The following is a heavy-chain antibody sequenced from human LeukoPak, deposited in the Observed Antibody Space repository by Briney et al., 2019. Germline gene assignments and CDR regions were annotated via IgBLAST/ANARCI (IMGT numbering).Heavy chain of an antibody. CDR3: ARARSGEFDY. Sequence: SVKVSCKASGGTFSTYAINWVRQAPGQGLEWMGGIIPIFDTPNYAQKFQGRVTITADKSTSTAYMELSSLRSEDTAVYYCARARSGEFDYWGQGTLVTVSS. D-gene: IGHD3-16*01. V-gene: IGHV1-69*06. CDR1: GGTFSTYA. CDR2: IIPIFDTP. J-gene: IGHJ4*02.